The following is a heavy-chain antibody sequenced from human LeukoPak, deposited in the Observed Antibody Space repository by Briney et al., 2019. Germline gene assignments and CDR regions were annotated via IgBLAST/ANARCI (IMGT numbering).Heavy chain of an antibody. J-gene: IGHJ3*02. D-gene: IGHD2-15*01. Sequence: GGSLRLSCAASGFTFSNYWMHWVRQAPGRGLVWVSRINSDGSNTVYADSVKGRFTISRDNAKNTLSLQMNSLRVEDTAVYYCARGPVGASAFDIWGQGKMVTVSS. CDR3: ARGPVGASAFDI. CDR1: GFTFSNYW. V-gene: IGHV3-74*01. CDR2: INSDGSNT.